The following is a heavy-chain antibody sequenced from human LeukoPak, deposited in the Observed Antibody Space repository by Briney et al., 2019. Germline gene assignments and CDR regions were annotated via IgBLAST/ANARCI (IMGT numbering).Heavy chain of an antibody. V-gene: IGHV3-7*03. CDR1: GFTFSSYA. CDR3: VKNDGWFHLAQ. CDR2: IKTDGSET. J-gene: IGHJ4*02. Sequence: GGALRLSCAASGFTFSSYAMSWVRQAPGKGLEWVGHIKTDGSETYYLDSLKGRISISRDNTNNALYLQMNSLRVEDTAVYYCVKNDGWFHLAQWGQGTLVTVSS. D-gene: IGHD6-19*01.